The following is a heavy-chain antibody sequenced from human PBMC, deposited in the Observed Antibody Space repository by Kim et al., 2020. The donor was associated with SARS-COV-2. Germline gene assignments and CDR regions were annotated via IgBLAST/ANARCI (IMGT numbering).Heavy chain of an antibody. J-gene: IGHJ4*02. D-gene: IGHD5-18*01. CDR3: ARPRYSYGTGYYFDY. Sequence: PSLKSRVTISVDTSKNQFSLKLSSVTAADTAVYYCARPRYSYGTGYYFDYWGQGTLVTVSS. V-gene: IGHV4-34*01.